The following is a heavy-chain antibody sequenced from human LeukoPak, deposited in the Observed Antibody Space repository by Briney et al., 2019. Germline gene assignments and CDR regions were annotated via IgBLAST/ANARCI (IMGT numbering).Heavy chain of an antibody. CDR2: ITSGSSTI. CDR1: GFTFSKYS. J-gene: IGHJ6*03. Sequence: GGSLRLSCAASGFTFSKYSMNWVRQAPGKGLEWVSYITSGSSTIYYADSVKGRFTISRDNDKNSLYLQMNSLRAEDTAVYYCARDPYSGTYGDTYYYYMDVWGKGTTVTISS. CDR3: ARDPYSGTYGDTYYYYMDV. V-gene: IGHV3-48*01. D-gene: IGHD1-26*01.